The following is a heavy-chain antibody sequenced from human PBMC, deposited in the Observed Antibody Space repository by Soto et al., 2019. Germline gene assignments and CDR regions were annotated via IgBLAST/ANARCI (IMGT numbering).Heavy chain of an antibody. Sequence: QVQLVESGGGVVQPGRSLRLSCAASGFTFSNYAIHWVRQAPGKGLEWVDAMSYDGTVQRYANSMGGRLTISRDNSKNTLYLQMNSLRTEDTAIYYCAKYPMPGIAIAGPLDFWGQGTLVAVSS. CDR3: AKYPMPGIAIAGPLDF. CDR1: GFTFSNYA. V-gene: IGHV3-30*18. D-gene: IGHD6-13*01. J-gene: IGHJ4*02. CDR2: MSYDGTVQ.